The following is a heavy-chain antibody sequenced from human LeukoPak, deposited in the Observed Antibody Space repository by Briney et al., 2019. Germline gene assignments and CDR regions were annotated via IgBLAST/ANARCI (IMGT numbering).Heavy chain of an antibody. V-gene: IGHV3-30-3*01. CDR3: ARVGLLGYYYGMDV. J-gene: IGHJ6*02. CDR1: GFTVSSNY. D-gene: IGHD1-26*01. Sequence: GGSLRLSCAASGFTVSSNYMSWVRQAPGKGLEWVAVISYDGSNKYYADSVKGRFTISRDNSKNTLYLQMNSLRAEDTAVYYCARVGLLGYYYGMDVWGQGTTVTVSS. CDR2: ISYDGSNK.